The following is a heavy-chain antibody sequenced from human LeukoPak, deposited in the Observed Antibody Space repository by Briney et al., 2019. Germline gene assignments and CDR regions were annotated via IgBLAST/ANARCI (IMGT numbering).Heavy chain of an antibody. CDR1: GFTFSSYA. D-gene: IGHD1-26*01. V-gene: IGHV3-30*04. CDR2: ISYDGSNK. J-gene: IGHJ4*02. CDR3: AKDKIVGAIFRFDY. Sequence: GGSLRLSCAASGFTFSSYAMHWVRQAPGKGLEWVAVISYDGSNKYYADSVKGRFTISRDNSKNTLYLQMNSLRAEDTAVYYCAKDKIVGAIFRFDYWGQGTLVTVSS.